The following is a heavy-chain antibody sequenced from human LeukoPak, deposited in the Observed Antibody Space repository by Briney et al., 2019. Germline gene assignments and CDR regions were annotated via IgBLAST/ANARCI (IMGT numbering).Heavy chain of an antibody. CDR1: GGSISSYY. D-gene: IGHD3-22*01. J-gene: IGHJ4*02. CDR2: VYTSGST. CDR3: ARDLAGYYDSSAIYYFDY. Sequence: SETLSLTCTVSGGSISSYYWSWIRQPAGQGLEWIGRVYTSGSTNYNPSLKSRVTISVDKSKNQFSLKLSSVTAADTAVYYCARDLAGYYDSSAIYYFDYWGQGTLVTVSS. V-gene: IGHV4-4*07.